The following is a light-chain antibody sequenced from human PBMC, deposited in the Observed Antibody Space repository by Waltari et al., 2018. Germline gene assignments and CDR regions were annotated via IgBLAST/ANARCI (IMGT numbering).Light chain of an antibody. V-gene: IGKV3-20*01. CDR2: GAS. CDR1: QSVGGT. CDR3: QHYVRLPAT. Sequence: EIVLTQSPGTLSLSPGERATLSCRASQSVGGTLAWYQQKPGQAPRLLMYGASIRAPGTPDRFIGTGAGTDFSLTISRLEPEDLAVYYCQHYVRLPATFGQGTKVEIK. J-gene: IGKJ1*01.